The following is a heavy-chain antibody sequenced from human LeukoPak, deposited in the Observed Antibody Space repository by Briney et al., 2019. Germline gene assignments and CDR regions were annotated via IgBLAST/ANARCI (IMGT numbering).Heavy chain of an antibody. CDR2: ISYDGRNK. V-gene: IGHV3-30*18. J-gene: IGHJ4*02. CDR1: GFTFRSYA. D-gene: IGHD3-10*01. CDR3: AKDLDDHGSGTCFDY. Sequence: PGGSLRLSCAASGFTFRSYAIHWVRQAPGKGLEWVAVISYDGRNKYYSDSVKGRFTISKDNSKNTLFLQTNSLRAEDTAVYYCAKDLDDHGSGTCFDYWGQGTLVTVSS.